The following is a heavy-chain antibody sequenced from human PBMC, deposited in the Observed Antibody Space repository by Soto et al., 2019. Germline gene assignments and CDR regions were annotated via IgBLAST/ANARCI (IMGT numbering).Heavy chain of an antibody. Sequence: HPGGSLRLSCAASGFTFSSYAMHWVRQAPGKGLEWVAVISYDGSNKYYADSVKGRFTISRDNSKNTLYLQMNSLRAEDTAVYYCARDFYDYVWGSFLSQQGVDPWGQGTLVTVSS. CDR1: GFTFSSYA. J-gene: IGHJ5*02. V-gene: IGHV3-30-3*01. CDR2: ISYDGSNK. D-gene: IGHD3-16*01. CDR3: ARDFYDYVWGSFLSQQGVDP.